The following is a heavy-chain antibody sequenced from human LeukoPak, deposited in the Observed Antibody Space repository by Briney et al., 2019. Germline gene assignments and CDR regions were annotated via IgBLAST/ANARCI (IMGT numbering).Heavy chain of an antibody. J-gene: IGHJ5*02. Sequence: SETLSLTCTVSGGSISSGGYYWSWIRQPPGKGLEWIGYIYYSGSTNYNPSLKSRVTISEDTSKNQFSLKLSSVTAADTAVYYCARVTEDWFDPWGQGTLVTVSS. CDR2: IYYSGST. V-gene: IGHV4-61*08. CDR1: GGSISSGGYY. CDR3: ARVTEDWFDP.